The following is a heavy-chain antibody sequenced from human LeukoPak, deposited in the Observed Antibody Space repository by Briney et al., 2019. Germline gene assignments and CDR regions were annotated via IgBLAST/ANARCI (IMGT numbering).Heavy chain of an antibody. J-gene: IGHJ5*02. CDR2: IYYSGST. D-gene: IGHD2-15*01. CDR1: GGSVSSGSYY. Sequence: SETLSLTCTVSGGSVSSGSYYWSWIRQPPGKGLEWIGYIYYSGSTNYNPSLKSRVTISLDTSKNQFSLKLNSVTAADTAVYYCARGGDIVAATFNFFWFDPWGQGTLVTVSS. V-gene: IGHV4-61*01. CDR3: ARGGDIVAATFNFFWFDP.